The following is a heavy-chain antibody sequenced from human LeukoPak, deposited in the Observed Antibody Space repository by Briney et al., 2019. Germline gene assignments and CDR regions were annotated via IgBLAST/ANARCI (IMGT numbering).Heavy chain of an antibody. D-gene: IGHD6-19*01. CDR1: GGSFSGYY. CDR2: INHSGST. CDR3: ARGRAVAGPSRIKYYYYGMDV. Sequence: SETLSLTCAVYGGSFSGYYWGWIRQPPGKGLEWIGEINHSGSTNYNPSLKSRVTISVDTSKNQFSLKLSSVTAADTAVYYCARGRAVAGPSRIKYYYYGMDVWGQGTTVTVSS. J-gene: IGHJ6*02. V-gene: IGHV4-34*01.